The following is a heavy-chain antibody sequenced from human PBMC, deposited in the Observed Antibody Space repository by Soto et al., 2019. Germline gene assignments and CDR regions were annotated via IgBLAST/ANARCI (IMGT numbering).Heavy chain of an antibody. V-gene: IGHV3-64D*06. CDR1: GFTFSSDA. J-gene: IGHJ4*02. CDR3: VKGEYYYDSSGYYPFDY. CDR2: ISTNGGST. Sequence: GGSLILSCAASGFTFSSDAMHWVRQAPGKGLEYVSSISTNGGSTHYADSVKGRFTISRDNSKNTQYLQMSSLRADDTAVYYCVKGEYYYDSSGYYPFDYWGQGTLVTVSS. D-gene: IGHD3-22*01.